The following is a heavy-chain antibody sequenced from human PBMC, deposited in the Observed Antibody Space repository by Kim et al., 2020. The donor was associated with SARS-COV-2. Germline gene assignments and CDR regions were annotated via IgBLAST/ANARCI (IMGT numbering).Heavy chain of an antibody. CDR2: ISAYNGNT. CDR1: GYTFTSYG. V-gene: IGHV1-18*04. J-gene: IGHJ6*02. CDR3: ARDLFVVAATRMDV. D-gene: IGHD2-15*01. Sequence: ASVKVSCKASGYTFTSYGISWVRQAPGQGLEWMGWISAYNGNTNYAQKLQGRATMTTDTSTSTAYMELRSLRSDDTAVYYCARDLFVVAATRMDVWGQGTTVTVSS.